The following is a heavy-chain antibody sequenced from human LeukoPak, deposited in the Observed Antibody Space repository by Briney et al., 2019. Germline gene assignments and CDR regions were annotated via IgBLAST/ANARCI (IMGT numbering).Heavy chain of an antibody. CDR1: GFTFSSYE. D-gene: IGHD3-10*01. Sequence: PGGSLRLSCAASGFTFSSYEMNWVRQAPGKGLEWVSYISSSGSTIYYADSVKGRFTISRDNAKNSLYLQMNSLRAEDTAVCYCAREVWFGVYGGQGTLVTVSS. CDR3: AREVWFGVY. CDR2: ISSSGSTI. J-gene: IGHJ4*02. V-gene: IGHV3-48*03.